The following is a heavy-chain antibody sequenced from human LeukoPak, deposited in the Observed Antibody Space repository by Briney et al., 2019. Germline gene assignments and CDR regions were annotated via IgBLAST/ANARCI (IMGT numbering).Heavy chain of an antibody. CDR1: GFTFSNYG. D-gene: IGHD3-3*01. Sequence: EGSLRLSCAASGFTFSNYGMHWVRQAPGKGLEWVAVISYDGSNKYYADSVKGRFTISRDNAKNSLYLQMNSLRAEDTAVYYCARDGQNDFWATNWFDPWGQGTLVTVSS. CDR2: ISYDGSNK. CDR3: ARDGQNDFWATNWFDP. V-gene: IGHV3-30*03. J-gene: IGHJ5*02.